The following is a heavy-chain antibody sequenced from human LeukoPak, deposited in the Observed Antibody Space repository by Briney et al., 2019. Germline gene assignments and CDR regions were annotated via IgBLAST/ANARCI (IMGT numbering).Heavy chain of an antibody. Sequence: ASVKVSCKASGYTFTGYYMHWVRQAPGQGLEWMGRINPNSGGTNYAQKFQGRVTTTRDTSISTAYMELSRLRSDDTAVYYCARDYYDSSGYYSYWGQGTLVTVSS. CDR1: GYTFTGYY. CDR3: ARDYYDSSGYYSY. J-gene: IGHJ4*02. D-gene: IGHD3-22*01. CDR2: INPNSGGT. V-gene: IGHV1-2*06.